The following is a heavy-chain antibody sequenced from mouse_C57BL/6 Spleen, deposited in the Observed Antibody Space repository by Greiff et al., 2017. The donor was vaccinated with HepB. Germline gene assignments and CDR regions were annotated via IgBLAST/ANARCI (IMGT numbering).Heavy chain of an antibody. J-gene: IGHJ3*01. Sequence: EVQLQQSGPELVKPGASVKMSCKASGYTFTDYNMHWVKQSHGQSLEWIGYINPNNGGTSYNQKFKGKATLTVNKSSSTAYMELRSLTSEDSAVYYCARGAYYGSFADWGQGTLVTVSA. CDR2: INPNNGGT. CDR3: ARGAYYGSFAD. CDR1: GYTFTDYN. V-gene: IGHV1-22*01. D-gene: IGHD1-1*01.